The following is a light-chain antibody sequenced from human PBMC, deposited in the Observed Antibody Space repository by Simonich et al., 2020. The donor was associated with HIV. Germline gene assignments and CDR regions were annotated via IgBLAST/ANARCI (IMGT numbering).Light chain of an antibody. J-gene: IGLJ2*01. CDR1: SSDVGGYNY. Sequence: QSALTQPASVSGSPGQSITISCTGTSSDVGGYNYDSRYQQHPGKAPKLMIYAVSKRPSGVSNRFSGSKSGNTASLTISGLQAEDEADYYCSSYTSSSTVVFGGGTKLTVL. CDR2: AVS. V-gene: IGLV2-14*03. CDR3: SSYTSSSTVV.